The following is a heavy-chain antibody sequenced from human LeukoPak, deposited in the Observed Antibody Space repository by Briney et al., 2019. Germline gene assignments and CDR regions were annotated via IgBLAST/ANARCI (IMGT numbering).Heavy chain of an antibody. Sequence: SVKVSCKTSGYSFTGYYMHWVRQAPGQGLEWMGRIVPILGIANYAQEFQGRLIITADKATSSAYMELSSLRSEDTAVYYCARDQGDNSYGYYAIWYAFDVWGQGTMVTVSS. CDR2: IVPILGIA. J-gene: IGHJ3*01. CDR1: GYSFTGYY. CDR3: ARDQGDNSYGYYAIWYAFDV. V-gene: IGHV1-69*04. D-gene: IGHD5-18*01.